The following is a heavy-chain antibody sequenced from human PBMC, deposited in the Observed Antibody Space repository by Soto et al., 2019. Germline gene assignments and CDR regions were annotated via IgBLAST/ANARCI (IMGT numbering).Heavy chain of an antibody. CDR2: IIPILGTT. V-gene: IGHV1-69*01. D-gene: IGHD2-2*01. CDR3: ARVRVTVSKYYYYQAMDV. J-gene: IGHJ6*02. Sequence: QVQLVQSGAEVKKPGSSVKVSCKAYGDTFSSYGINWVRQAPGQGLEWMGGIIPILGTTSYAQKFQGRVTITADESTTTAYLELSSLRSEDTAVYHCARVRVTVSKYYYYQAMDVWGQGTTVTVSS. CDR1: GDTFSSYG.